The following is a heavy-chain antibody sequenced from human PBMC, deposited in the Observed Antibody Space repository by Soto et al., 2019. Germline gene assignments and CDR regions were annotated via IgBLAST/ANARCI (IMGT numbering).Heavy chain of an antibody. CDR1: GDSVSSSIAA. CDR2: TYYRSKWYN. CDR3: ARDPVGGWYRGAAFDI. J-gene: IGHJ3*02. D-gene: IGHD6-19*01. V-gene: IGHV6-1*01. Sequence: TLSLNCAITGDSVSSSIAAWNWIRQSPSRGLEWLGRTYYRSKWYNDYAVSVKSRITINPDTSKNQFSLQLNSVTPEDTAVYYCARDPVGGWYRGAAFDIWGQGTMVTVSS.